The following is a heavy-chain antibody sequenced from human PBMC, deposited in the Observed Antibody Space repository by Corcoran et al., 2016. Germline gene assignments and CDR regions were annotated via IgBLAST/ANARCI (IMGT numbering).Heavy chain of an antibody. Sequence: QVQLVESGPGLVKPSETLSLTCTVSGYSISSGYYWGWLRQPPGKGLEWIGSIYHSGISYHNPSLKSRVTISVDTSENRFSLKLSSVTDADPAMEDCASGNYSSSSDYWGQGTLVTVSS. CDR3: ASGNYSSSSDY. D-gene: IGHD6-6*01. CDR1: GYSISSGYY. CDR2: IYHSGIS. V-gene: IGHV4-38-2*02. J-gene: IGHJ4*02.